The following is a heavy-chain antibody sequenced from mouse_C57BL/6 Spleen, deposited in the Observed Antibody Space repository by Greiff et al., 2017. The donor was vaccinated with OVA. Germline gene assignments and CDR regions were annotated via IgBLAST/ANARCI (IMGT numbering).Heavy chain of an antibody. V-gene: IGHV1-69*01. CDR2: IDPSDSYT. CDR3: AREGSLLRHFDY. Sequence: QVQLQQPGAELVMPGASVKLSCKASGYTFTSYWMHWVKQRPGQGLEWIGEIDPSDSYTNYNQEFKGKSTLTVDKSSSTAYMQLSSLTSEDSAVYYCAREGSLLRHFDYWGQGTTLTVSS. D-gene: IGHD1-2*01. J-gene: IGHJ2*01. CDR1: GYTFTSYW.